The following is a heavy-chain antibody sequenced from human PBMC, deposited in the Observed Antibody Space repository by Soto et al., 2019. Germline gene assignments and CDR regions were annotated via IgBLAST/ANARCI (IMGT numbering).Heavy chain of an antibody. CDR2: INHSGST. V-gene: IGHV4-34*01. D-gene: IGHD3-10*01. J-gene: IGHJ6*02. CDR3: ARVRVRGAHNYYYYYGMDV. Sequence: SETLSLTCAVYGGSFSGYYWSWIRQPPGKGLEWIGEINHSGSTNYNPSLKSRVTISVDTSKNQFSLKLSSVTAADTAVYYCARVRVRGAHNYYYYYGMDVWGQGTTVTVSS. CDR1: GGSFSGYY.